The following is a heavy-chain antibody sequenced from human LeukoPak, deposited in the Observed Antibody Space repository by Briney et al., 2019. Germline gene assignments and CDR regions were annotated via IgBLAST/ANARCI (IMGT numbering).Heavy chain of an antibody. CDR3: ARGGYYYDSRPYYFDY. D-gene: IGHD3-22*01. V-gene: IGHV1-2*02. J-gene: IGHJ4*02. Sequence: ASVKVSCKASGYTFTGYYMHWVRQAPGQGLAWMGWINPNSGGTNYAQKFQGRVTMTRNTSISTAYMELSRLRSDDTAVYYCARGGYYYDSRPYYFDYWGQGTLVTVSS. CDR2: INPNSGGT. CDR1: GYTFTGYY.